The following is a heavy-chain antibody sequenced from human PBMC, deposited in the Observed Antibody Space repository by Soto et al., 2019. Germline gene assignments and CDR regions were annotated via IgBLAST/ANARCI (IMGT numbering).Heavy chain of an antibody. J-gene: IGHJ4*02. CDR3: ARHGFKGGSSSRGNT. Sequence: ASVKVSCKASGYTFINYNINWVRQAPGQGLEWMGWINTYNANTNYAQKYQGRVTMTRDTSTSTSYMELRSLRSDDTAVYYCARHGFKGGSSSRGNTWGQGTLVTVYS. V-gene: IGHV1-18*01. D-gene: IGHD6-6*01. CDR2: INTYNANT. CDR1: GYTFINYN.